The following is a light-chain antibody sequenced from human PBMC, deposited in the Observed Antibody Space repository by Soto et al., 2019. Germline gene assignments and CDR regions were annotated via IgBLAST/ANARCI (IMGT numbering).Light chain of an antibody. CDR2: WAS. Sequence: DIVMTQSPDSLAVSLGERATINCKSSQSVLYSSNNKNYLAWYQQKPGQPHKLLIYWASTRESGVPDRFSGSGSGPDFTLTISSLQAEYVAVYYCQQYYSTPGTFGQGTKVEIK. CDR1: QSVLYSSNNKNY. V-gene: IGKV4-1*01. J-gene: IGKJ1*01. CDR3: QQYYSTPGT.